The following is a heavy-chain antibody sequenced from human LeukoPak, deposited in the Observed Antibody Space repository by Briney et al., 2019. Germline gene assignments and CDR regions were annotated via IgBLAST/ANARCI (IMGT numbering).Heavy chain of an antibody. D-gene: IGHD3-3*01. J-gene: IGHJ3*02. CDR3: ARDLPLYYDFWSGYPDAFDI. CDR1: GGSFSGYY. Sequence: PSETLSLTCAVYGGSFSGYYWSWIRQPPGKGLEWIGEINHSGSTNYNPSLKSRVTISVDTSKNQFSLKLSSVTAADTAVYYCARDLPLYYDFWSGYPDAFDIWGQGTMVTVSS. V-gene: IGHV4-34*01. CDR2: INHSGST.